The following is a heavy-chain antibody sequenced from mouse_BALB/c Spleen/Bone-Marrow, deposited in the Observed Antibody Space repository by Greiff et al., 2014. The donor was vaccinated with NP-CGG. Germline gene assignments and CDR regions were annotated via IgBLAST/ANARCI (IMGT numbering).Heavy chain of an antibody. D-gene: IGHD1-3*01. V-gene: IGHV5-9-3*01. J-gene: IGHJ2*01. Sequence: EVQLVESGGGLVSPGGSLKLSCAASGFTFSNYAMSWVRQTPEKRLEWVATVSSGGSFTYYPDSVKGRFTISRDSAQNTLYLQMSSLRSEDTAMYYCARHGDNYVFDYWGQGTTLTVSS. CDR3: ARHGDNYVFDY. CDR2: VSSGGSFT. CDR1: GFTFSNYA.